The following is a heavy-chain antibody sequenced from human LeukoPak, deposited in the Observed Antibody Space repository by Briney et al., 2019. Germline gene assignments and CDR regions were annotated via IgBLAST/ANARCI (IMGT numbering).Heavy chain of an antibody. V-gene: IGHV3-48*03. Sequence: GGSLRLSCAASVFTFSSYEMNWVRQPPGKGLEWVSYISSSGNTIYYADSVKGRFTISRDNAKNSLYLQMNSLRAEDTAVYYCARGFGDLWGQGTLVTVSS. CDR3: ARGFGDL. D-gene: IGHD3-3*01. J-gene: IGHJ5*02. CDR1: VFTFSSYE. CDR2: ISSSGNTI.